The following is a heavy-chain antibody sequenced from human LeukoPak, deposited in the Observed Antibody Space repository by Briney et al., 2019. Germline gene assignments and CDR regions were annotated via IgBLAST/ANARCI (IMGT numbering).Heavy chain of an antibody. CDR3: ARGHIGMDV. D-gene: IGHD5-12*01. V-gene: IGHV3-74*01. CDR1: GFTFSNYW. J-gene: IGHJ6*04. Sequence: KPGGSLRLSCAASGFTFSNYWMHWVRQAPGKGLVWVSRINSDARSTSYADSVKGRFTISRDNAKNSLDLQMNRLRAEDTAVYYCARGHIGMDVWGKGTTVTVSS. CDR2: INSDARST.